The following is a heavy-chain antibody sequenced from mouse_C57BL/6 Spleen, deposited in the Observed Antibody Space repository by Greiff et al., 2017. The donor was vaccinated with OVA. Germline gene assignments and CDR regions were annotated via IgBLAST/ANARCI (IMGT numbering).Heavy chain of an antibody. CDR3: TRGGNYGAMDY. CDR1: GYTFPDYE. J-gene: IGHJ4*01. D-gene: IGHD2-1*01. CDR2: IDPETGGT. Sequence: QVQLQQSGAELVRPGASVTLSCKASGYTFPDYEMHWVKQTPVHGLEWIGAIDPETGGTAYNQKFKGKAILTADKSASTAYMELRSLTSEDSAVYYCTRGGNYGAMDYWGQGTSVTVSS. V-gene: IGHV1-15*01.